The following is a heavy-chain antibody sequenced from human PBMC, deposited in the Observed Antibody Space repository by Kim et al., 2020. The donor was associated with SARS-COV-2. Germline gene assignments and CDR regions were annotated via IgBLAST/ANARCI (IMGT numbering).Heavy chain of an antibody. Sequence: GKGRFTISRDNSKNTLYLQMNSLRAEDTAVYYCAKNWEPLGFYYYYGMDVWGQGTTVTVSS. CDR3: AKNWEPLGFYYYYGMDV. J-gene: IGHJ6*02. D-gene: IGHD1-26*01. V-gene: IGHV3-30*02.